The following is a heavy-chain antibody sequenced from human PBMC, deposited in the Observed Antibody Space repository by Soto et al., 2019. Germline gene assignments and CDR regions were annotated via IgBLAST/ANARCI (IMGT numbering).Heavy chain of an antibody. J-gene: IGHJ4*01. Sequence: GGSLRLSCAASGFTFSNAWINWVRQTPGKGLEWVGRVKSKTDGGTTDFAAPVKGRFAISRDDSKNMVYLEMDSLKTEDTAIYYCTPDSYITSIIVPFDYWGHGTLVTVSS. CDR2: VKSKTDGGTT. CDR1: GFTFSNAW. V-gene: IGHV3-15*07. D-gene: IGHD3-22*01. CDR3: TPDSYITSIIVPFDY.